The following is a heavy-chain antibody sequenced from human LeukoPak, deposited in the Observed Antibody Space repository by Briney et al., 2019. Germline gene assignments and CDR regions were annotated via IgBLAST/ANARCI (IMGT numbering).Heavy chain of an antibody. CDR1: GFTFSSNY. D-gene: IGHD6-19*01. V-gene: IGHV3-11*04. CDR2: ISSSGSTI. J-gene: IGHJ5*02. CDR3: ARDSGGSGWYGLNWFDP. Sequence: GGSLRLSCAASGFTFSSNYMSWVRQAPGKGQEWVSYISSSGSTIYYADSVKGRFTISRDNAKNSLYLQMNSLRAEDTAVYYCARDSGGSGWYGLNWFDPWGQGTLVTVSS.